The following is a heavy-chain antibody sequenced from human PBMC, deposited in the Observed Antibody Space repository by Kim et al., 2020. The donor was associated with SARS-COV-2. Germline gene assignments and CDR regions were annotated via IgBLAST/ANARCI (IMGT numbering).Heavy chain of an antibody. D-gene: IGHD1-26*01. J-gene: IGHJ5*02. CDR2: INPTGSRA. Sequence: ASVKVSCKASGYTFTRHYMHWVRQAPGQGLEWMGVINPTGSRATYAQKFKGRVTMTRDTSTSTDYMELSSLRSEDTALYYCARDHSDGGTDSDGTLYWWFDPWGQGTLVTVSS. CDR3: ARDHSDGGTDSDGTLYWWFDP. V-gene: IGHV1-46*01. CDR1: GYTFTRHY.